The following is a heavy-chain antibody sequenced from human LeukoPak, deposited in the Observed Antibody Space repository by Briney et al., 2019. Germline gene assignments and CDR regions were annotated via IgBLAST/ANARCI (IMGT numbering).Heavy chain of an antibody. Sequence: KTGGSLRLSCAASGFTFSDYYMSWIRQAPGKGLEWVSYISSSGSTIYYADSVKGRFTISRDNAKNSLYLQMNSLRAEDTAVYYCARDHPRTKTFDYWGQGTLVTVSS. CDR3: ARDHPRTKTFDY. D-gene: IGHD2-8*01. CDR1: GFTFSDYY. J-gene: IGHJ4*02. CDR2: ISSSGSTI. V-gene: IGHV3-11*04.